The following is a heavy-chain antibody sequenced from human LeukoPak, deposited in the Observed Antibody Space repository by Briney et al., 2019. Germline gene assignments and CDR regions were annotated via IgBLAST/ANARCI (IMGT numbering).Heavy chain of an antibody. CDR3: AKNKFPFEELAYYFDY. CDR1: GFAFSSYG. J-gene: IGHJ4*02. Sequence: GGSLRLSCAASGFAFSSYGMSWVRQAPGKGLEWVSAISGSGGSTYYADSVKGRFTISRDNSKNTLYLQMNSLRAEDTAVYYCAKNKFPFEELAYYFDYWGQGTLVTVPS. V-gene: IGHV3-23*01. D-gene: IGHD3-10*01. CDR2: ISGSGGST.